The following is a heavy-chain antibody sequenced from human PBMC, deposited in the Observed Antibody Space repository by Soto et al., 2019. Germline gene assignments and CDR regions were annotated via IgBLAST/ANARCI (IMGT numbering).Heavy chain of an antibody. CDR3: ARRRVRGVTSNWFDP. CDR2: IYYSGST. J-gene: IGHJ5*02. Sequence: SETLFLTCTVSGVSISSYYWSWIRQPPGKGLEWIGYIYYSGSTNYNPSLKSRVTISVDTSKNQFSLKLSSVTAADTAVYYCARRRVRGVTSNWFDPWGQGTLVTVSS. D-gene: IGHD3-10*01. CDR1: GVSISSYY. V-gene: IGHV4-59*08.